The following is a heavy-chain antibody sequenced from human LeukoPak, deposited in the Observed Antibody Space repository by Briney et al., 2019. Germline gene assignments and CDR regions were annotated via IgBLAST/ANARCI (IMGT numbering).Heavy chain of an antibody. CDR3: AKDRANWAIDD. Sequence: GGSLRLSCAASGFTFSSYWMNWVRQAPGKGLEWISYIGGDGIAFYADSVKGRFTASKDDARKSMYLQMNSLRVEDTAVYYCAKDRANWAIDDWGQGTQVTVSS. V-gene: IGHV3-48*04. J-gene: IGHJ4*02. D-gene: IGHD3-16*01. CDR2: IGGDGIA. CDR1: GFTFSSYW.